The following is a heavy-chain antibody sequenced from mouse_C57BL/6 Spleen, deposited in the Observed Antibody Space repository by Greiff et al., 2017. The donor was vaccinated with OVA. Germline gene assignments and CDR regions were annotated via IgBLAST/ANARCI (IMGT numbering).Heavy chain of an antibody. J-gene: IGHJ1*03. V-gene: IGHV1-18*01. CDR1: GYTFTDYN. CDR2: INPNNGGT. Sequence: VQLQQSGPELVKPGASVKIPCKASGYTFTDYNMDWVKQSHGKSLEWIGDINPNNGGTIYNQKFKGKATLTVDKSSSTAYMELRSLTSEDTAVYYCARSYYYGSSQGYFDVWGTGTTVTVSS. D-gene: IGHD1-1*01. CDR3: ARSYYYGSSQGYFDV.